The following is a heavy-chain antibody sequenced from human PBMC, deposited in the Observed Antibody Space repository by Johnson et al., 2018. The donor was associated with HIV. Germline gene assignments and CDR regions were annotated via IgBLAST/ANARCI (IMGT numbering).Heavy chain of an antibody. J-gene: IGHJ3*02. Sequence: QVQLVESGGGVVQPGRSLRLSCAASGFTFSSYAMHWVRQAPGKGLEWVAVISYDGGNKYYADSVKGRFTISRDNSKNTLYLQMNSLRAEDTAVYYCARESLYSYGFGDDAFDIWGQGTMVTVSS. CDR2: ISYDGGNK. CDR1: GFTFSSYA. D-gene: IGHD5-18*01. CDR3: ARESLYSYGFGDDAFDI. V-gene: IGHV3-30*04.